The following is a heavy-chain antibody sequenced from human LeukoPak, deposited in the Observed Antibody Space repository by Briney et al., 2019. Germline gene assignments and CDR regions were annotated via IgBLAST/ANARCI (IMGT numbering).Heavy chain of an antibody. V-gene: IGHV4-39*01. CDR3: ARLAIRYFDWNAWYFDS. CDR2: IYYSGST. J-gene: IGHJ4*02. Sequence: SETLYLTCTVSGGSVSSTSYYWGWIRQPPGKGLEWIGSIYYSGSTHYNSSLKSRLTISVDTSKNQFSLKLSSVTAADTAVYYCARLAIRYFDWNAWYFDSWGQGTLVTVSS. D-gene: IGHD3-9*01. CDR1: GGSVSSTSYY.